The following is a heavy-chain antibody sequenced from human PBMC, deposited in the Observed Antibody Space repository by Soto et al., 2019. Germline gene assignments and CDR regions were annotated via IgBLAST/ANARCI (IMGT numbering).Heavy chain of an antibody. CDR2: ISYDGSNK. V-gene: IGHV3-30-3*01. D-gene: IGHD6-13*01. Sequence: GGSLRLSCAASGFTFSNYAMHWVRQAPGKGLEWVAVISYDGSNKYYADSVKGRFTISRDNSKNTLYLQMNSLRAEDTAVHYCARVYLYSSNWYGDYWGQGALVTVSS. J-gene: IGHJ4*02. CDR3: ARVYLYSSNWYGDY. CDR1: GFTFSNYA.